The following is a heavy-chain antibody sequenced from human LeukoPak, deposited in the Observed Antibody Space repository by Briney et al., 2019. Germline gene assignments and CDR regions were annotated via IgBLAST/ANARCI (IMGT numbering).Heavy chain of an antibody. Sequence: GGSLRLSCAASGFTFSSYAMHWVRQAPGKGLEWVAFIRYDGSNKYYADSVKGRFTISRDNSKNTLYLQMNSLRAEDTAVYYCAKAGSWVVPAAMYYFDYWGQGTLVTVSS. CDR2: IRYDGSNK. CDR3: AKAGSWVVPAAMYYFDY. D-gene: IGHD2-2*01. V-gene: IGHV3-30*02. J-gene: IGHJ4*02. CDR1: GFTFSSYA.